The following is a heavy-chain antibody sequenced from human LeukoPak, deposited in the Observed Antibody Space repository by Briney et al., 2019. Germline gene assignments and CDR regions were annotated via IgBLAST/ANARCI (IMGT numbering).Heavy chain of an antibody. D-gene: IGHD1-26*01. CDR2: ISYDGSNK. Sequence: PGGSLTLSCAASGFTFSSYGMHWVRHAPGKGLEWVAVISYDGSNKYYADSVKGRFTISRDNSKNTLYLQMNSLRDEDTAVYYCAKALIGIVGATRRRDYYYMDVWGKGTTVTVSS. CDR1: GFTFSSYG. J-gene: IGHJ6*03. CDR3: AKALIGIVGATRRRDYYYMDV. V-gene: IGHV3-30*18.